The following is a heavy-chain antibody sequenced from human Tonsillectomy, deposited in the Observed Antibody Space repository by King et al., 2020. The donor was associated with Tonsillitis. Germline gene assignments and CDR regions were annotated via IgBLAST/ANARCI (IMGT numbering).Heavy chain of an antibody. CDR2: INSDGSGT. Sequence: VQLVESGGGLAQPGGSLRLSCAASGFTFSSYWMHWVRQAPGKGLVWVSRINSDGSGTRYADSVKGRFTISRDNAKNTLYLQMNSLRAEDTAVYCCARDRNYYYYYGMDVWGQGTTVTVSS. V-gene: IGHV3-74*01. CDR1: GFTFSSYW. J-gene: IGHJ6*02. CDR3: ARDRNYYYYYGMDV.